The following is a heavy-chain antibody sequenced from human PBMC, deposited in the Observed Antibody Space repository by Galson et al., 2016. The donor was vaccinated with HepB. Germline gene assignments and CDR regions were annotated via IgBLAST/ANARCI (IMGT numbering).Heavy chain of an antibody. J-gene: IGHJ6*02. V-gene: IGHV3-15*01. Sequence: SLRLSCAGSGFTFSNAWMSWVRQAPGKGLEWVGRIKSKTDGGTTDHAAPVTGRFTIPRDDSKNTLYLQMNSLKIEDTAGYYCTRDTRYSKDPYYYYGMDVWGQGTTVTVSS. CDR3: TRDTRYSKDPYYYYGMDV. CDR1: GFTFSNAW. CDR2: IKSKTDGGTT. D-gene: IGHD5-12*01.